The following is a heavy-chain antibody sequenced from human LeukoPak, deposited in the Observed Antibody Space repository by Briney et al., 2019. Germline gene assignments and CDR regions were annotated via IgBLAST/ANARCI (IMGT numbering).Heavy chain of an antibody. V-gene: IGHV4-4*09. D-gene: IGHD5-24*01. Sequence: SETLSLTCAVYGGSFSGYYWSWIRQPPGKGLEWIGYIYTSGSTNYNPSLKSRVTISVDTSKSQFSLKLSSVTAADTAVYYCARRDGYNPFDYWGQGTLVTVSS. J-gene: IGHJ4*02. CDR3: ARRDGYNPFDY. CDR1: GGSFSGYY. CDR2: IYTSGST.